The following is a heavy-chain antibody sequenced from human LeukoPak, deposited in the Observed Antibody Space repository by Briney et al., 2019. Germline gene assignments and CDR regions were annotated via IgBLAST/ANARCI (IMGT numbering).Heavy chain of an antibody. CDR3: TIGAYYYGSDSYRGYYFDY. CDR1: GFTFSNTW. J-gene: IGHJ4*02. V-gene: IGHV3-15*01. Sequence: GGSLRLSCAASGFTFSNTWMSWVRQIPGKGLEWVGHIKSKTDGGTTDYAAPVQGRFTISRDDSKNTLYLQMNSLKTEDTAVYYCTIGAYYYGSDSYRGYYFDYWGQGTLVTVSS. CDR2: IKSKTDGGTT. D-gene: IGHD3-10*01.